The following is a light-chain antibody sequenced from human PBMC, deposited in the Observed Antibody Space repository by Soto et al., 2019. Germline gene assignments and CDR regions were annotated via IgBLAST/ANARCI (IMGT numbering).Light chain of an antibody. Sequence: EIVLTQSPGILSVSPGERATLSCRASQSVSSDCVAWYWQRPGQATRLLIYGASTRATGTPDRISGSGYGTDFTLTISRLEPEDFAVYYCQQCGSSRRTFGQGTRVEIK. CDR1: QSVSSDC. CDR3: QQCGSSRRT. J-gene: IGKJ1*01. V-gene: IGKV3-20*01. CDR2: GAS.